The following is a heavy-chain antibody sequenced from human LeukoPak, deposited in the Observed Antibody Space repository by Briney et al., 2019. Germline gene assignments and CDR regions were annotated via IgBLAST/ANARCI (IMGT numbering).Heavy chain of an antibody. CDR2: INGSGNRT. Sequence: GGSLRLSCAASGFTFSRNAMGWVRQAAGKGVEWVSAINGSGNRTYYADSVKGRFTISRDNSKNTLYLQMNSLRAEDTAIYYCAKWGCSGGSCYPFDYWGQGTLVTVSS. J-gene: IGHJ4*02. V-gene: IGHV3-23*01. D-gene: IGHD2-15*01. CDR1: GFTFSRNA. CDR3: AKWGCSGGSCYPFDY.